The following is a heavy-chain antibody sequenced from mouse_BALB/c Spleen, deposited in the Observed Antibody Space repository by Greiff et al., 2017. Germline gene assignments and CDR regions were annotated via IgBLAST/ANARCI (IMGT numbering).Heavy chain of an antibody. D-gene: IGHD4-1*01. CDR2: ILPGSGST. CDR1: GYTFSSYW. Sequence: QVQLKESGAELMKPGASVTISCKATGYTFSSYWIEWVKQRPGHGLEWIGEILPGSGSTNYNEKFKGKATFTADTSSNTAYMQLSSLTSEAAAVYYCARRTGTAYWGQGTLVTVSA. J-gene: IGHJ3*01. CDR3: ARRTGTAY. V-gene: IGHV1-9*01.